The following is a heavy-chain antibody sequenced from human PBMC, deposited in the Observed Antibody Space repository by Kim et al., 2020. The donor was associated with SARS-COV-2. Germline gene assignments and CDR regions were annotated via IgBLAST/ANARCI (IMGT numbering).Heavy chain of an antibody. Sequence: SETLSLTCAVYGGSFSGYYWSWIRQPPGKGLEWIGEINHSGSTNYNPSLKSRVTISVDTSKNQFSLKLSSVTAADTAVYYCAYVTDIPVVPYWGQGTLVTVSS. CDR1: GGSFSGYY. CDR2: INHSGST. J-gene: IGHJ4*02. D-gene: IGHD2-2*01. CDR3: AYVTDIPVVPY. V-gene: IGHV4-34*01.